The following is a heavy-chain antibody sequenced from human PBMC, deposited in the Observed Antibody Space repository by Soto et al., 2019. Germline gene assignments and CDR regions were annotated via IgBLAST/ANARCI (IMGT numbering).Heavy chain of an antibody. CDR3: ARDRWEGVCDI. D-gene: IGHD1-26*01. Sequence: AXVKVSCKASGYTFTGYYMHWVRQAPGQGIEWMGWINPNSGGTNYAQKFQGWVTMTRDTSISTAYMELSRLRSDDTAVYYCARDRWEGVCDIWGQGTMVTVSS. CDR1: GYTFTGYY. J-gene: IGHJ3*02. CDR2: INPNSGGT. V-gene: IGHV1-2*04.